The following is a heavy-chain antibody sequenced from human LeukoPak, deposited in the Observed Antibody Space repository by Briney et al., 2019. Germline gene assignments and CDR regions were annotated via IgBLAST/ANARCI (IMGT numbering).Heavy chain of an antibody. CDR1: GFTFSSYW. CDR3: ARDRGYDYVWGSYRYTGAFDI. Sequence: PGGSLRLSCAASGFTFSSYWMSWVRLAPGKGLEWVANIKQDGSEKYYVDSVKGRFTISRDNAKNSLYLQMNSLRAEDTAVYYCARDRGYDYVWGSYRYTGAFDIWGQGTMVTVSS. CDR2: IKQDGSEK. V-gene: IGHV3-7*01. J-gene: IGHJ3*02. D-gene: IGHD3-16*02.